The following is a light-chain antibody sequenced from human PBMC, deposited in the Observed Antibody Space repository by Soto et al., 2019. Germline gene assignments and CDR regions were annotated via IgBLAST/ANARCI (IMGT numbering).Light chain of an antibody. CDR3: QHYNSQSIT. J-gene: IGKJ4*01. CDR2: AAS. V-gene: IGKV1-5*01. Sequence: DILLIQSPATLSASVGDRITITCRASENIFKFLAWYQQRSGSAPNLLIYAASDLERGVPSRFSGSGSGTEFTLTIDNLQPNDSATYFCQHYNSQSITFGGGTQVDVK. CDR1: ENIFKF.